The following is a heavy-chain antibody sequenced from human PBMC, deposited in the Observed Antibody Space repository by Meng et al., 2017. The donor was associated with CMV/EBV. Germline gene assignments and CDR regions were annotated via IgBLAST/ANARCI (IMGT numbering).Heavy chain of an antibody. CDR2: INPNSGGT. CDR1: GYTFTGYY. CDR3: ARGHNYDFWSGYYTGIGEGMDV. J-gene: IGHJ6*02. Sequence: GESLKISCKASGYTFTGYYMHWVRQAPGQGLEWMGWINPNSGGTNYAQKFQGRVTMTRDTSISTAYMELSRLRSDDTAVYYCARGHNYDFWSGYYTGIGEGMDVWGQGTTVTVSS. V-gene: IGHV1-2*02. D-gene: IGHD3-3*01.